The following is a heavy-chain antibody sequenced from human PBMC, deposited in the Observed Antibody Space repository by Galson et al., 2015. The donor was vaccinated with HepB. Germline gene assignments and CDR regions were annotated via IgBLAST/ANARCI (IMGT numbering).Heavy chain of an antibody. V-gene: IGHV1-18*01. J-gene: IGHJ4*02. CDR2: ISAYNGNT. CDR1: GYTFTSYG. Sequence: SVKVSCKASGYTFTSYGISWVRQAPGQGLERMGWISAYNGNTNYAQKLQDRVTMTTDTSTSTAYMELRSLRSDDTAVYYCARYGERIAAAGPPFDYWGQGTLVTVSS. D-gene: IGHD6-13*01. CDR3: ARYGERIAAAGPPFDY.